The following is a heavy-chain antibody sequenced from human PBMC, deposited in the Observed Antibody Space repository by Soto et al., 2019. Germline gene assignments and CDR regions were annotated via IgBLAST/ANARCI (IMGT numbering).Heavy chain of an antibody. CDR3: ARGGPYRLLPDFDY. V-gene: IGHV3-64*01. Sequence: GGSLRLSCVASGFSFSNYAMHWVRQAPGKGLEYVSAISNNGVSKYYANSVKGRFIISRDNSKHTLYLQMGSLRAEDMAVYYCARGGPYRLLPDFDYWGQGTLVTVSS. CDR1: GFSFSNYA. CDR2: ISNNGVSK. D-gene: IGHD2-21*02. J-gene: IGHJ4*02.